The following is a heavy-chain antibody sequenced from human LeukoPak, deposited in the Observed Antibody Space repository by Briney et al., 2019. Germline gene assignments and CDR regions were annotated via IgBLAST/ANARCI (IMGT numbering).Heavy chain of an antibody. CDR1: GGSISSSSYY. V-gene: IGHV4-39*01. CDR3: AKAPPLYDSSGPLKNWFDP. J-gene: IGHJ5*02. CDR2: IYYTGST. Sequence: PSETLSLTCTVSGGSISSSSYYWGWIRQPPGKGLEWIGSIYYTGSTYYNPSLKSRVTISVDTSKNQFSLKLSSVTAADTAVYYCAKAPPLYDSSGPLKNWFDPWGQGTLVTVSS. D-gene: IGHD3-22*01.